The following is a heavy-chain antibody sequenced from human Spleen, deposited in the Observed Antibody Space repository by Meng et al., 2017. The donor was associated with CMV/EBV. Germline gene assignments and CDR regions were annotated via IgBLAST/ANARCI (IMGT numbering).Heavy chain of an antibody. Sequence: GESLKISCKSSGYSFTTYWIGWVRQMPGKGLEWMGIIYPGDSDTRYSPSFQGQVHISADKSISTAYLQWSSLKASDTAMYYCARQGDGYCSSTSCYLGAFDIWGQGTMVTVSS. CDR2: IYPGDSDT. CDR3: ARQGDGYCSSTSCYLGAFDI. CDR1: GYSFTTYW. V-gene: IGHV5-51*01. D-gene: IGHD2-2*01. J-gene: IGHJ3*02.